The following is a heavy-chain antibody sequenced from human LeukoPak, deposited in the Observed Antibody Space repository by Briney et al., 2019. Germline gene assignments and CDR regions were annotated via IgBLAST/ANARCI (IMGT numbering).Heavy chain of an antibody. V-gene: IGHV1-3*01. CDR1: GYTFTSYA. Sequence: ASVKVSCKASGYTFTSYAMHWVRQAPGQRLEWMGWINAGNGNTKYSQKFQGRVTITRDTSASTAYMELSSLRSEDTAVYYCARVLLQSSGWYAVDYWGQGTLVTVSS. D-gene: IGHD6-19*01. CDR3: ARVLLQSSGWYAVDY. CDR2: INAGNGNT. J-gene: IGHJ4*02.